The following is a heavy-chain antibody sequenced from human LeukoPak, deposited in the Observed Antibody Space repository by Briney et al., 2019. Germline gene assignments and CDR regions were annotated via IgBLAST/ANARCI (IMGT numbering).Heavy chain of an antibody. J-gene: IGHJ5*02. CDR1: GFSITNGNY. CDR3: VRSGLGYCDTSTCFLNWFDP. D-gene: IGHD2-2*01. V-gene: IGHV4-38-2*02. CDR2: LHQGGTT. Sequence: PSETLSLTCNVSGFSITNGNYWGWIRQPPGKGLEWIGSLHQGGTTYYNASLKSRVTLSVDSSKNQFSLHLSSVTAADTAMYHCVRSGLGYCDTSTCFLNWFDPWGQGILVTVSS.